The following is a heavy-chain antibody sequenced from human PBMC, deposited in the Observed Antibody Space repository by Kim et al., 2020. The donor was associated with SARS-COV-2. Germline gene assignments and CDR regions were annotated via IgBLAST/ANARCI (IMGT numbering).Heavy chain of an antibody. CDR3: VREVLSHWLGQFLYFFDQ. D-gene: IGHD3-10*01. Sequence: GGSLRLSCAASGFTFGDHFMSWVRQAPGKGLEWVANINLEGTERNYVGSVKGRFTISRDNAKNSVYLQMSSLRVDDTGVYYCVREVLSHWLGQFLYFFDQGGVGTQVTVSS. CDR1: GFTFGDHF. V-gene: IGHV3-7*01. J-gene: IGHJ4*02. CDR2: INLEGTER.